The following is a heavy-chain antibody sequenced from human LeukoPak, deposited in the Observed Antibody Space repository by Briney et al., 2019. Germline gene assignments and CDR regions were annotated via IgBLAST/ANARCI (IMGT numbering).Heavy chain of an antibody. CDR1: GGSFSGYY. CDR2: IYYSGGT. D-gene: IGHD3-9*01. Sequence: PSETLSLTCAVYGGSFSGYYWSWIRQPPGKGLEWLGYIYYSGGTNYNPSLKSRVTISVDTSKNQFSLKLSSVTAADTAVYYCARVGGLEGGYFDWLSPQNYYYYMDVWGKGTTVTVSS. J-gene: IGHJ6*03. CDR3: ARVGGLEGGYFDWLSPQNYYYYMDV. V-gene: IGHV4-59*12.